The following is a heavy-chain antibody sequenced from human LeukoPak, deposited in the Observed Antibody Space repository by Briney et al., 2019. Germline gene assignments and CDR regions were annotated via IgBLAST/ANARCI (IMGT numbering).Heavy chain of an antibody. CDR1: GFTYSSYG. V-gene: IGHV3-23*01. J-gene: IGHJ4*02. CDR3: ASVLDY. Sequence: GGSLRLSCAASGFTYSSYGMSWVCQAPGKGLEWVSSIISSGGNTYYADSVKGRFTISRDNSKNTVYLQMNNLKTEGTAVYYCASVLDYWGQGILVTVSS. CDR2: IISSGGNT.